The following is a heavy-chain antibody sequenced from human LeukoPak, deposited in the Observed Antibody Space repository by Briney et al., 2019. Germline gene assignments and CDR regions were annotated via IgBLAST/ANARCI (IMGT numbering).Heavy chain of an antibody. Sequence: GASVKVSCKASGGTFSSYAISWVRQAPGQGLEWMGGIIPIFGTANYAQKLQGRVTITADESTSTAYVELSSLRSEDTAVYYCAREGGITMVRGTYYFDYWGQGTLVTVSS. V-gene: IGHV1-69*13. CDR1: GGTFSSYA. CDR2: IIPIFGTA. CDR3: AREGGITMVRGTYYFDY. J-gene: IGHJ4*02. D-gene: IGHD3-10*01.